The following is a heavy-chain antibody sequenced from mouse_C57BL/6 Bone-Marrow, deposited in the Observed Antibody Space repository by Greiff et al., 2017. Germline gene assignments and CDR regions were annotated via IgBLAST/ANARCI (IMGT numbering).Heavy chain of an antibody. CDR1: GYTFTSYW. CDR2: IYPGSGST. CDR3: AREDDGYSSWFAY. D-gene: IGHD2-3*01. J-gene: IGHJ3*01. V-gene: IGHV1-55*01. Sequence: QVQLQQSGAELVKPGASVKMSCKASGYTFTSYWITWVKQRPGQGLEWIGDIYPGSGSTNYNEKFKSKATLTVDTSSSTAYMQLSSLTSEDSAVYYCAREDDGYSSWFAYWGQGTLVTGSA.